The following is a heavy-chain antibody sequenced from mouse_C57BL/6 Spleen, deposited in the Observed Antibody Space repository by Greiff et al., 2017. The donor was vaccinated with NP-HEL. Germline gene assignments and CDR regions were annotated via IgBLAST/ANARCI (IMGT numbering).Heavy chain of an antibody. CDR1: GFTFSSYA. D-gene: IGHD3-2*02. V-gene: IGHV5-4*01. CDR3: ARVLRQLRPYYAMDY. CDR2: ISDGGSYT. J-gene: IGHJ4*01. Sequence: VQLKQSGGGLVKPGGSLKLSCAASGFTFSSYAMSWVRQTPEKRLEWVATISDGGSYTYYPDNVKGRFTISRDNAKNNLYLQMSHLKSEDTAMYYCARVLRQLRPYYAMDYWGQGTSVTVSS.